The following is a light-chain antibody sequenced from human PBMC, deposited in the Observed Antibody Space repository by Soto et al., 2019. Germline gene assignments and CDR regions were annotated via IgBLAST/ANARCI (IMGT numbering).Light chain of an antibody. CDR2: GNT. V-gene: IGLV1-40*01. CDR3: QSYDSSLSGVV. J-gene: IGLJ3*02. Sequence: QSVLTQPPSVSGAPGRRVTISCSGSRSDIGAGHDVHWYQQLPGTAPKLLIYGNTNRPSGVPDRFSASKSGTSASLAITGLQAEDEADYYCQSYDSSLSGVVFGGGTKVTVL. CDR1: RSDIGAGHD.